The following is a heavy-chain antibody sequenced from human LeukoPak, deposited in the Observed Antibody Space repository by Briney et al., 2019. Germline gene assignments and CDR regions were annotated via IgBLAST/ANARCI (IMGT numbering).Heavy chain of an antibody. D-gene: IGHD6-13*01. CDR3: AREPYIAGYAFDI. CDR2: IKQDGSEK. J-gene: IGHJ3*02. CDR1: GFTFSNYW. V-gene: IGHV3-7*01. Sequence: GGSLRLSCAASGFTFSNYWMTWVRQAPGKGLEWVANIKQDGSEKYYVDSVKGRFTISRDNAKNSLYLQMNSLRAEDTAVYYCAREPYIAGYAFDIWGQGTMVTVSS.